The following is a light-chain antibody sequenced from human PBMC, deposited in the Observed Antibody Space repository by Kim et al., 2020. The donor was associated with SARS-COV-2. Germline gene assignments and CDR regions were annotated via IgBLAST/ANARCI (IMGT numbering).Light chain of an antibody. V-gene: IGKV4-1*01. J-gene: IGKJ4*01. Sequence: ATINCKSSQSVLHSSNNKNRLAWYQQRPGQPPKLLIYWASTRESGVPDRFSGSGSGTDFTLTISSLQAEDVAVYYCQHFYTPPLTFGGGTKVDIK. CDR2: WAS. CDR3: QHFYTPPLT. CDR1: QSVLHSSNNKNR.